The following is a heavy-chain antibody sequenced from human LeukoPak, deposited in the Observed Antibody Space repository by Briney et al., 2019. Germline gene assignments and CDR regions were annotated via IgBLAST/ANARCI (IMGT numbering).Heavy chain of an antibody. CDR3: ARTVPYYDFWSGYYP. D-gene: IGHD3-3*01. Sequence: SETLSLTCTVSGGSISSGSYYWGWIRQPAGKGLEWIGRIYTSGSTNYNPSLKSRVTISVDTSKNQFSLKLSSVTAADTAVYYCARTVPYYDFWSGYYPWGQGTLVTVSS. J-gene: IGHJ4*02. CDR2: IYTSGST. CDR1: GGSISSGSYY. V-gene: IGHV4-61*02.